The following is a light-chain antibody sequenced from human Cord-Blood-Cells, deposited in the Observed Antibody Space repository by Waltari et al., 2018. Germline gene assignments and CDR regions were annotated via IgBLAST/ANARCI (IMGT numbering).Light chain of an antibody. V-gene: IGKV3-15*01. J-gene: IGKJ4*01. CDR1: QSVSSN. Sequence: QSPATLSVSPGERATLSCRASQSVSSNLAWYQQKPGQAPRLLIYGASTRATGIPARFSGSGSGTEFTLTISSLQSEDFAVYYCQQYNNWPPLTFGGGTKVENK. CDR3: QQYNNWPPLT. CDR2: GAS.